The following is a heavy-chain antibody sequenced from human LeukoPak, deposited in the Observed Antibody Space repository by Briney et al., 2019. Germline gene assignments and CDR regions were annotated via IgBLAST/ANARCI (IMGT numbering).Heavy chain of an antibody. D-gene: IGHD3-10*01. V-gene: IGHV3-21*01. CDR3: ARAYYYGSGSPSNEGYYYGMDV. CDR1: GFTFSSYS. Sequence: GGSLRLSCAASGFTFSSYSMNRVRQAPGKGLEWVSSISSSSSYIYYADSVKGRFTISRDNAKNSLYLQMNRLRAEDTAVYYCARAYYYGSGSPSNEGYYYGMDVWGQGTTVTVSS. J-gene: IGHJ6*02. CDR2: ISSSSSYI.